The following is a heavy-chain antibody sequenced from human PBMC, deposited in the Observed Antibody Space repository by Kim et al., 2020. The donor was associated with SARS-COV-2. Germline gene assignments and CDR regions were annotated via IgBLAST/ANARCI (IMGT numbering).Heavy chain of an antibody. CDR2: INSDGSST. V-gene: IGHV3-74*01. D-gene: IGHD5-18*01. CDR3: ARGYSSGYRIDY. CDR1: GFTFSSYW. J-gene: IGHJ4*02. Sequence: GGSLRLSCAASGFTFSSYWMHWVRQAPGKGLVWVSRINSDGSSTTYADSVKGRFTISRDNAKNTLYLQMDTLGAEDTAVYYCARGYSSGYRIDYWGQGFLVTVSS.